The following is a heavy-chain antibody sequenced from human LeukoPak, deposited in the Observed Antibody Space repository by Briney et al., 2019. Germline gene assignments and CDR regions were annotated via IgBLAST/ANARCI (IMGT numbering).Heavy chain of an antibody. V-gene: IGHV3-30*02. Sequence: RSGGSLRLSCAASGFTFSSYGMHWVRQAPGKGLEWVAFIRYDGSNKYYADSVKGRFTISRDNSKNTLYLQMNSLRAEDTAVYYCARDIIRGYDSSEFDYWGQGTLVTVSS. CDR1: GFTFSSYG. D-gene: IGHD3-22*01. J-gene: IGHJ4*02. CDR3: ARDIIRGYDSSEFDY. CDR2: IRYDGSNK.